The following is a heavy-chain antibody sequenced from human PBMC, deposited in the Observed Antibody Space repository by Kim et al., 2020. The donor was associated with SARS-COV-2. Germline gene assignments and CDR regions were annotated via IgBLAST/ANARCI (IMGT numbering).Heavy chain of an antibody. CDR3: TRDGGTLPGPHDN. Sequence: SVKVSCKASGGTFSSYGISWVRQAPGQGLEWMGRIIPVLGIANYAQKFQGRVTITADKSTSTAYMELSSLRSEDTAVYHCTRDGGTLPGPHDNWGQGTL. CDR2: IIPVLGIA. D-gene: IGHD3-22*01. CDR1: GGTFSSYG. J-gene: IGHJ4*02. V-gene: IGHV1-69*04.